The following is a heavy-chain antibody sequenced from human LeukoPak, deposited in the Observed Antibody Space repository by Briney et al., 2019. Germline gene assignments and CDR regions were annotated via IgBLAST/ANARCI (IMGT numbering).Heavy chain of an antibody. CDR3: ARHSSYGHFDY. J-gene: IGHJ4*02. V-gene: IGHV4-59*08. CDR2: IYYSGTT. CDR1: GGAMSSFY. D-gene: IGHD3-10*01. Sequence: SETLSLTCTVSGGAMSSFYWSWIRQPPGEGLEWIGYIYYSGTTNYSPSLKSRVTFSVDTSKNQFSLKLSSVTAADTAVYFCARHSSYGHFDYWGQGTLVTVSS.